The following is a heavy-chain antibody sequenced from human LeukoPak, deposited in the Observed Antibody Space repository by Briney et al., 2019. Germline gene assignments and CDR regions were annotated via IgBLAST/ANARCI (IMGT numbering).Heavy chain of an antibody. J-gene: IGHJ4*02. V-gene: IGHV3-33*08. CDR2: IWYDGSNK. CDR1: GFTFSSTA. D-gene: IGHD6-13*01. CDR3: ASDGIAVDRGIGYFDY. Sequence: GGSLRLSCAASGFTFSSTAMSWVRQAPGKGLEWVAVIWYDGSNKYYADSVKGRFTISRDNSENTLYLQMNSLRAEDTALYYCASDGIAVDRGIGYFDYWGQGTLVTVSS.